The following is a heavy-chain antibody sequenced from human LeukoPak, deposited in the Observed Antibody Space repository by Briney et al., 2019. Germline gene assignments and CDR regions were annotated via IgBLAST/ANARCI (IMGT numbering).Heavy chain of an antibody. Sequence: PSETLSLTCTVSGASISRYYWSWIRQPPGKGLEWIGYIYYSGSTNYNPSLKNRVTISVDTSKNQVSLKLSSVTAADTAVYYCARVVANSKTYYDFWSGYPSPEYNWFDPWGQGTLVTVSS. J-gene: IGHJ5*02. CDR2: IYYSGST. CDR3: ARVVANSKTYYDFWSGYPSPEYNWFDP. CDR1: GASISRYY. D-gene: IGHD3-3*01. V-gene: IGHV4-59*12.